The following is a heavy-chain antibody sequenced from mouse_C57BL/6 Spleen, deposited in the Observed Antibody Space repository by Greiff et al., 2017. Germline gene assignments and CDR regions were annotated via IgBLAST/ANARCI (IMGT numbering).Heavy chain of an antibody. CDR3: ARVNWADYYFDY. V-gene: IGHV7-3*01. CDR1: GFTFTDYY. J-gene: IGHJ2*01. CDR2: IRNKANGYTT. Sequence: EVKVVESGGGLVQPGGSLSLSCAASGFTFTDYYMSWVRQPPGKALEWLGFIRNKANGYTTEYSASVKGRFTISRDNSQSILYLQMNALRAEDSATYYCARVNWADYYFDYWGQGTTLTVSS. D-gene: IGHD4-1*02.